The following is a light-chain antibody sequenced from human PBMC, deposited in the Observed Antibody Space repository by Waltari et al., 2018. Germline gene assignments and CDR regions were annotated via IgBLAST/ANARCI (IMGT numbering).Light chain of an antibody. Sequence: DIQMTQSPSSLSSFVGDRVTITCQASQDISKSLNWYQQKPGKAPNLLIYDASNLETGVPSRVSGSGSGTDFTFTITSLQPEDIATYYCQQFDSLPYTFGPGTKLEIK. J-gene: IGKJ2*01. CDR3: QQFDSLPYT. V-gene: IGKV1-33*01. CDR1: QDISKS. CDR2: DAS.